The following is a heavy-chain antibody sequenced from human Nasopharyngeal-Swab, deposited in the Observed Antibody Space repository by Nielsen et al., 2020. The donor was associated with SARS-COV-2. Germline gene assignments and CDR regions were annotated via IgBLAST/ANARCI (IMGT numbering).Heavy chain of an antibody. CDR3: TSSIAAAGSRYYYYYMDV. Sequence: GESLKISCAASGFTFSGSAMHWVRQASGKGLEWVGRIRSKANSYATAYAASVKGRFTISRDDSKNTAYLQMNSLKTEDTAMYYCTSSIAAAGSRYYYYYMDVWGKGTTVTVSS. V-gene: IGHV3-73*01. J-gene: IGHJ6*03. CDR2: IRSKANSYAT. D-gene: IGHD6-13*01. CDR1: GFTFSGSA.